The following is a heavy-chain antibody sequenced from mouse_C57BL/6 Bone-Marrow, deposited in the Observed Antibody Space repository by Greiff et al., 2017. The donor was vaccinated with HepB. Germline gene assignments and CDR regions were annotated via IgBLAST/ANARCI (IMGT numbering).Heavy chain of an antibody. J-gene: IGHJ1*03. D-gene: IGHD2-12*01. Sequence: DVQLQESGPGLAKPSQTLSLTCSVTGYSITSDYWNWIRKFPGNKLEYMGYISYSGSTYYNPSLKSRISITRDTSQNQYYLQLHSVTTEDTATYYCARYPLPSDGYFDVWGTGTTVTVSS. CDR2: ISYSGST. CDR3: ARYPLPSDGYFDV. CDR1: GYSITSDY. V-gene: IGHV3-8*01.